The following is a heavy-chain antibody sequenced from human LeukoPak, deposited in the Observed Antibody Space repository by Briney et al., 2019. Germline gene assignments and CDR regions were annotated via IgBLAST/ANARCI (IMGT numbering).Heavy chain of an antibody. D-gene: IGHD6-19*01. J-gene: IGHJ5*02. Sequence: SETLSLTCTVSGGSVSGAPLGRGAHFWSWIRQTPGKALEWIAYIFHSGSTYYNPSLKGRVSMSIDTSKNQFSLKLSSVTAADTAVYYCARHQVSGWYLNWFDPWGQGTLVTVSS. CDR2: IFHSGST. V-gene: IGHV4-30-2*01. CDR3: ARHQVSGWYLNWFDP. CDR1: GGSVSGAPLGRGAHF.